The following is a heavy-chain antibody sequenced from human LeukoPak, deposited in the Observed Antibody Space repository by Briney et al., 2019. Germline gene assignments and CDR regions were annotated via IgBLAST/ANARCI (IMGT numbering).Heavy chain of an antibody. Sequence: PGGSLRLSCAASEFTFSSYAMSWVRQAPGKGLEWVSSISSSSSYIYYADSVKGRFTISRDNAKNSLYLQMNSLRAEDTAVYYCATVVVSVFDYWGQGTLVTVSS. CDR3: ATVVVSVFDY. CDR1: EFTFSSYA. J-gene: IGHJ4*02. CDR2: ISSSSSYI. V-gene: IGHV3-21*01. D-gene: IGHD3-22*01.